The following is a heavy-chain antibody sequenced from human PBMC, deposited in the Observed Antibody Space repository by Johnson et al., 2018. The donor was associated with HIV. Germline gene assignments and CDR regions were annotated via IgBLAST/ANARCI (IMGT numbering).Heavy chain of an antibody. J-gene: IGHJ3*02. D-gene: IGHD2-21*02. Sequence: QVQLVESGGGVVQPGGSLRLSCAVSGFTFRSYGMHWVRQAPGKGLEWVAVISYDGSNKYYADSVKGRFTISRDNSKNTLYLQMGSLRAEDMAVYYCARKVVTADDAFDIWGLGTMVTVSS. CDR1: GFTFRSYG. CDR3: ARKVVTADDAFDI. V-gene: IGHV3-30*19. CDR2: ISYDGSNK.